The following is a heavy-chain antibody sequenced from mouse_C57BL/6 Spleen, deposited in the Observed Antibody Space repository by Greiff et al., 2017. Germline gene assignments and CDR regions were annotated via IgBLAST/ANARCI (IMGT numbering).Heavy chain of an antibody. CDR1: GYTFTSYW. D-gene: IGHD1-1*01. V-gene: IGHV1-59*01. Sequence: QVQLQQPGAELVRPGTSVKLSCKASGYTFTSYWMHWVKQRPGQGLEWIGVIDPSDSYTNYNQKFKGKATLTVDTSSSTAYMQLSSLTSEDSAVYYWAREENYYGSSFSWFAYWGQGTLVTVSA. J-gene: IGHJ3*01. CDR2: IDPSDSYT. CDR3: AREENYYGSSFSWFAY.